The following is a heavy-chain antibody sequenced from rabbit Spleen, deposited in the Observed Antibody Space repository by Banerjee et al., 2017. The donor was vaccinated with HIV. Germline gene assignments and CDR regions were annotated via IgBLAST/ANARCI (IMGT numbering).Heavy chain of an antibody. CDR1: GFDFSSSYY. CDR2: IYVGDGST. V-gene: IGHV1S47*01. J-gene: IGHJ6*01. D-gene: IGHD2-1*01. Sequence: QEQLVESGGGLVQPEGSLTLTCKAAGFDFSSSYYMCWVRQAPGKGPEWIACIYVGDGSTYYASWVNGRFTISRSTSLNTVTLQMTSLTAADTATYFCARSTYGYDDYGDLYYAAMDLWGPGTLVTVS. CDR3: ARSTYGYDDYGDLYYAAMDL.